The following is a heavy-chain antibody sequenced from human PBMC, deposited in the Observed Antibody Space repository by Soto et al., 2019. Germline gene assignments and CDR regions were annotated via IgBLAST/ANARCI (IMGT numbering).Heavy chain of an antibody. J-gene: IGHJ5*02. CDR1: VGSLSSYY. CDR3: ARGGGIFGVNWLEP. CDR2: IYYSGST. D-gene: IGHD3-3*01. V-gene: IGHV4-59*01. Sequence: PSKTLSLTCTVAVGSLSSYYWSWIRQPPGKGLEWIGYIYYSGSTNYNPSLKSRVTISVDTSKNQFSLKLSSVTAEDTGVYYCARGGGIFGVNWLEPWGQGTLVTVS.